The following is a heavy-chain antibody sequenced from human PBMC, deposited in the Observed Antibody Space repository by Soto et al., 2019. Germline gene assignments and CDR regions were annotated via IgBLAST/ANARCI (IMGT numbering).Heavy chain of an antibody. CDR2: IYYSGST. CDR3: AGPYN. V-gene: IGHV4-59*01. Sequence: SETLSLTCTVSGGSIRSYYWSWIRQPPGKGLEWIGYIYYSGSTYYNPSLKSRLTISIDTSKSQFSLRLRSVIAADSAVYYCAGPYNWGQGTLVTVSS. J-gene: IGHJ4*02. CDR1: GGSIRSYY. D-gene: IGHD2-2*02.